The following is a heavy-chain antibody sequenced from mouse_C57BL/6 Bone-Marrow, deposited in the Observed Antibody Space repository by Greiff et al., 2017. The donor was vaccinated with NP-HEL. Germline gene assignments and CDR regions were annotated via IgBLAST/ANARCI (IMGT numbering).Heavy chain of an antibody. CDR2: ISSGSSTI. J-gene: IGHJ2*01. CDR1: GFTFSDYG. V-gene: IGHV5-17*01. D-gene: IGHD2-1*01. Sequence: EVKVVESGGGLVKPGGSLKLSCAASGFTFSDYGMHWVRQAPEKGLEWVAYISSGSSTIYYAATVKGRFTIYRDNAKNTLFLQMTSLRSEDTAMYYCAIYGTLDSWGQGTTLTVAS. CDR3: AIYGTLDS.